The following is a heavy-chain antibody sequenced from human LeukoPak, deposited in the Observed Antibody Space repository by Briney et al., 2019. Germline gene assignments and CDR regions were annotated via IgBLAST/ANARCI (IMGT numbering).Heavy chain of an antibody. CDR3: ARDRRPRDGYNLGFDY. V-gene: IGHV1-2*02. Sequence: EASVKVSCKASGYTFTGYYMHWVRQAPGQGLEWMGWINPNSGGTNYAQKFQGRVTMTRDTSISTAYMELRSLRSDDTAVYYCARDRRPRDGYNLGFDYWGQGTLVTVSS. J-gene: IGHJ4*02. CDR1: GYTFTGYY. CDR2: INPNSGGT. D-gene: IGHD5-24*01.